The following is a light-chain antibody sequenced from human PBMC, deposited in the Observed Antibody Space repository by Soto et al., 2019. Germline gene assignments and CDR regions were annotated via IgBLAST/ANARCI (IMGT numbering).Light chain of an antibody. CDR2: GVT. Sequence: QSVLTQPASVSGSPGQSIAISRTGSSSDVGFYKYVSWYQQYPGKAPKLLIYGVTIRPSGISNRFSGSKSGSTASLTISGLRDEDEADYYCSSYSTSYFYFFGSGTKVTVL. J-gene: IGLJ1*01. CDR3: SSYSTSYFYF. CDR1: SSDVGFYKY. V-gene: IGLV2-14*01.